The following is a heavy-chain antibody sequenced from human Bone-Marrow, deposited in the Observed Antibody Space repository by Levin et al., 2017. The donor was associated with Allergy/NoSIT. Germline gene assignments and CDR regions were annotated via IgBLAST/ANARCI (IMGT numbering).Heavy chain of an antibody. V-gene: IGHV3-43*01. Sequence: LSLTCAASGFTFDDYTMHWVRQAPGKGLEWVSLISWDGGSTYYADSVKGRFTISRDNSKNSLYLQMNSLRTEDTALYYCAKDIFGTGELDYWGQGTLVTVSS. CDR2: ISWDGGST. CDR3: AKDIFGTGELDY. J-gene: IGHJ4*02. CDR1: GFTFDDYT. D-gene: IGHD7-27*01.